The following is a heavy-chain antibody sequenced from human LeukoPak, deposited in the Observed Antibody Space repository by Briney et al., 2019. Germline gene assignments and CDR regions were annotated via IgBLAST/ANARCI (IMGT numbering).Heavy chain of an antibody. D-gene: IGHD3-10*01. CDR3: AKEARGSGSYYPEPFDY. V-gene: IGHV3-23*01. CDR2: ISRSGGST. CDR1: GFNFSSYA. J-gene: IGHJ4*02. Sequence: GGSLRLSCAASGFNFSSYAMRWVRQAPGKGLDWVSAISRSGGSTYLADSVKGRFTVSRDNSKNTLYLQMNSLRVEDTAVYYCAKEARGSGSYYPEPFDYWGQGTLVTVSS.